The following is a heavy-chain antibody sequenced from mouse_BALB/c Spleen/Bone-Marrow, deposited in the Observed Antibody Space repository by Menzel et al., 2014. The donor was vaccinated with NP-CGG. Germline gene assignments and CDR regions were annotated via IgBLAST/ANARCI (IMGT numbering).Heavy chain of an antibody. CDR2: ISDGGSYT. V-gene: IGHV5-4*02. J-gene: IGHJ2*01. Sequence: EVMLVESGGGLVKLGGSLKLSCAASGFTFSDYYMYWVRQTPEKRLEWVATISDGGSYTYYPDSVKGRFTISRDNAKNNLYLQMSSLKSEDTAMYYCARGSSYFDYWGQGTTPTVSS. CDR3: ARGSSYFDY. CDR1: GFTFSDYY. D-gene: IGHD1-1*01.